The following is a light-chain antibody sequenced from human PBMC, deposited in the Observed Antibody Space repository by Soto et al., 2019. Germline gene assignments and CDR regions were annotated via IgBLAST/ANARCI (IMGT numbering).Light chain of an antibody. CDR1: QGINNY. J-gene: IGKJ2*01. CDR3: QQLSNYPYT. Sequence: DIQLTQSPSFLSASVGDKVTITCRASQGINNYLAWFQQKPGKAPKLVIYDASTLQSGVPSRFSGSGSGTEFALTISSLQPEDFATYFCQQLSNYPYTFGQGTKLEIK. V-gene: IGKV1-9*01. CDR2: DAS.